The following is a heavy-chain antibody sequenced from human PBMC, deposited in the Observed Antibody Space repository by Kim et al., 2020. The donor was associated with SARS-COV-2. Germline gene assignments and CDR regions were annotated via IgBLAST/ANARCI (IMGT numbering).Heavy chain of an antibody. Sequence: ASVKVFCKASGYTFTSYGISWVRQAPGQGLEWMGWISAYNGNTNYAQKLQGRVTMTTDTSTSTAYMELRSLRSDDTAVYYCARDKAPYDSSGYFSDYWGQGTLVTVSS. CDR1: GYTFTSYG. V-gene: IGHV1-18*01. D-gene: IGHD3-22*01. CDR2: ISAYNGNT. CDR3: ARDKAPYDSSGYFSDY. J-gene: IGHJ4*02.